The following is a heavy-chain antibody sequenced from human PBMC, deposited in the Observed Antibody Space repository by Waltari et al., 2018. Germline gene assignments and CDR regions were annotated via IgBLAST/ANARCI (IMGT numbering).Heavy chain of an antibody. CDR2: IKQDGSEK. CDR1: GFTLSSYW. Sequence: EVQLVESGGGLVQPGGSLRISCAASGFTLSSYWMSWVRQAPGKVLEWVANIKQDGSEKYYVDSVKGRFTISRDNAKNSLYLQMNSLRAEDTAVYYCARDRMEYYYGMDVWGQGTTVTVSS. J-gene: IGHJ6*02. V-gene: IGHV3-7*01. CDR3: ARDRMEYYYGMDV. D-gene: IGHD2-8*01.